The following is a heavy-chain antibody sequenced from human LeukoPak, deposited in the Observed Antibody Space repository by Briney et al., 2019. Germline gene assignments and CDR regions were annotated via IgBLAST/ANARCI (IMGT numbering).Heavy chain of an antibody. CDR3: AKDQTRGGLRYFDWSFDY. D-gene: IGHD3-9*01. Sequence: GGSLRLSCAASGFTFSSYAMHWVRQAPGKGPEWVAVISYDGSNKYYADSVKGRFTISRDNSKNTLYLQMNSLRAEDTAVYYCAKDQTRGGLRYFDWSFDYWGQGTLVTVSS. CDR2: ISYDGSNK. J-gene: IGHJ4*02. V-gene: IGHV3-30-3*01. CDR1: GFTFSSYA.